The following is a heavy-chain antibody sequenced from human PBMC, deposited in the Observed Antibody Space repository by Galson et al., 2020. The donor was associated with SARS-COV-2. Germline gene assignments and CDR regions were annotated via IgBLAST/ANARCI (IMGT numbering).Heavy chain of an antibody. Sequence: GGSLRLSCAASGFTFSSYAMHWVRQAPGKGLEWVAVISYDGSNKYYADSVKGRFTISRDNSKNTLYLQMNSLRAEDTAVYYCARDCRGIAAAATIDFDSWGQGTLVPVFS. CDR2: ISYDGSNK. D-gene: IGHD6-13*01. V-gene: IGHV3-30*01. J-gene: IGHJ4*02. CDR3: ARDCRGIAAAATIDFDS. CDR1: GFTFSSYA.